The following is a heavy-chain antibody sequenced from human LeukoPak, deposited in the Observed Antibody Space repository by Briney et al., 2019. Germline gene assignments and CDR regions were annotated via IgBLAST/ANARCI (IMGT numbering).Heavy chain of an antibody. V-gene: IGHV3-23*01. Sequence: GGSLRLSCAASGFTFSDYYMSWIRQAPGKGLEWVSAISGSGGSTYYADSVKGRFTISRDNSKNTLYLQMNSLRAEDTAVYYCAAMVPYHYYGMDVWGQGTTVTVSS. J-gene: IGHJ6*02. CDR2: ISGSGGST. CDR3: AAMVPYHYYGMDV. CDR1: GFTFSDYY. D-gene: IGHD3-10*01.